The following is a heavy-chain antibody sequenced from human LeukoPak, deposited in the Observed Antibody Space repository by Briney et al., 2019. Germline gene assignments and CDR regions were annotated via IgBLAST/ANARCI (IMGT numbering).Heavy chain of an antibody. J-gene: IGHJ4*02. Sequence: PGGSLRLSCAASGFTFSSYEMNWARQAPGKGLEWVSYISSSGSTIYYADSMKGRFTISRNNAKNSLYLQMNSLRAEDTAVYYCAFLGYGSGFNSGYWGQGTLVTVSS. D-gene: IGHD3-10*01. CDR3: AFLGYGSGFNSGY. CDR2: ISSSGSTI. CDR1: GFTFSSYE. V-gene: IGHV3-48*03.